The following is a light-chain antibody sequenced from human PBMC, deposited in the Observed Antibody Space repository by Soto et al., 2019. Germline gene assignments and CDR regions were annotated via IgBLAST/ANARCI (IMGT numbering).Light chain of an antibody. V-gene: IGKV3-11*01. Sequence: EIIITQSPATLSVSPWERATLSCRASQSVCSNLAWYQHKPGQVPRILIYDASYRAADIIARCRGTRSGIKFSTTISGREEDEFVILYCQQRSGWPPITFGQGTRLEIK. CDR3: QQRSGWPPIT. CDR2: DAS. J-gene: IGKJ5*01. CDR1: QSVCSN.